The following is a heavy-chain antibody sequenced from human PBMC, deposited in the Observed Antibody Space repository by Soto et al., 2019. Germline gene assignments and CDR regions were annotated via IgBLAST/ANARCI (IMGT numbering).Heavy chain of an antibody. Sequence: GGSLRLSCSASGFTFSSYAMHWVRQAPGKGLEHVSAITGDGVSTYYADSVKARFTISRDNSRNTLFLQMRSLGPDDTAIYYCVKDVYSNSWYFFASWGQGILVTVSS. V-gene: IGHV3-64D*08. CDR2: ITGDGVST. J-gene: IGHJ4*02. D-gene: IGHD4-4*01. CDR3: VKDVYSNSWYFFAS. CDR1: GFTFSSYA.